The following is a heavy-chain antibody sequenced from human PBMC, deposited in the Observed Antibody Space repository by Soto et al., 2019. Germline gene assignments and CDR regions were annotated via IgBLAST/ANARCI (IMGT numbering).Heavy chain of an antibody. CDR2: IYYSGST. J-gene: IGHJ6*03. CDR1: GGSISSGGYY. CDR3: AGGHLGIGTTVRSYYYYMDV. Sequence: PSETLSLTCTVSGGSISSGGYYWSWIRQHPGKGLEWIGYIYYSGSTYYNPSLKSRVTISVDTSKNQFSLKLSSVTAADTAVYYCAGGHLGIGTTVRSYYYYMDVWGKGTTVTVSS. D-gene: IGHD1-7*01. V-gene: IGHV4-31*03.